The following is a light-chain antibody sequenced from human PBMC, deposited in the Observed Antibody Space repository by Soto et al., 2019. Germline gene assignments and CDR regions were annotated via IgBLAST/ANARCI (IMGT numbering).Light chain of an antibody. Sequence: EIVLTQSPGTLSLSPGDRATLSCRASQSFSSSSLAWYQQKPGQAPRLLIYGASSRATGIPDRFSGSGSGTDFTLTISRLEPEDFAVYYCQQYGSSPETFGQGTKVDIK. CDR2: GAS. J-gene: IGKJ1*01. CDR1: QSFSSSS. CDR3: QQYGSSPET. V-gene: IGKV3-20*01.